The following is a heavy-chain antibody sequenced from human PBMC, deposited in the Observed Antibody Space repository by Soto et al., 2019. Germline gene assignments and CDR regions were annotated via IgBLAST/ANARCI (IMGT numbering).Heavy chain of an antibody. CDR1: GFTFSSYV. V-gene: IGHV3-33*01. D-gene: IGHD3-16*01. Sequence: GGSLRLSCAASGFTFSSYVMHWVRQAPGKGLEWVAVIWYDGSNKYYADSVKGRFTISRDNSKNTLYLQMNSLRAEDTAVYYCARDLKRNYDYDYQADYYYYGMDVWGQGTTVTVSS. CDR2: IWYDGSNK. CDR3: ARDLKRNYDYDYQADYYYYGMDV. J-gene: IGHJ6*02.